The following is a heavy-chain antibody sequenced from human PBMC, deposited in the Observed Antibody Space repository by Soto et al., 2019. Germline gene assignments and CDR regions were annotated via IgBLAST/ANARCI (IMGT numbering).Heavy chain of an antibody. CDR2: IYYSGST. CDR1: GCSISSGDYY. J-gene: IGHJ5*02. Sequence: SETLSLTCTVSGCSISSGDYYWSWIRQPPGKGLEWIGYIYYSGSTYYNPSLKSRVTISVDTSKNQFSLKLSSVTAADTAVYYCAGLQSMRLSGLDPWGQGTLVTVS. CDR3: AGLQSMRLSGLDP. D-gene: IGHD3-16*02. V-gene: IGHV4-30-4*01.